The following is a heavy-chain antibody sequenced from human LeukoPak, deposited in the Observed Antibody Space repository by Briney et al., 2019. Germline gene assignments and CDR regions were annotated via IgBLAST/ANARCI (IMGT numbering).Heavy chain of an antibody. CDR2: IYYSGST. Sequence: PSETLSLTCTVSGGSFSSGSYYGSWIRQPPGKGLEWIGYIYYSGSTNYNPSLKSRVTISVDTSKNQFSLKLSSVTAADTAVYYRARSTAVAGTDYWGQGTLVTVSS. J-gene: IGHJ4*02. CDR3: ARSTAVAGTDY. V-gene: IGHV4-61*01. CDR1: GGSFSSGSYY. D-gene: IGHD6-19*01.